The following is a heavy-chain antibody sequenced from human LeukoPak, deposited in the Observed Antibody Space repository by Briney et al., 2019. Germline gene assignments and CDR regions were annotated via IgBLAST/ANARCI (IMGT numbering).Heavy chain of an antibody. D-gene: IGHD3-3*01. CDR3: ARDTGFGVVIEGFDY. J-gene: IGHJ4*02. Sequence: SVKVSCKASGGTFSSYAISWVRQAPGQGLEWMGGIIPIFGTANYAQKFQGRVTITADESTSTAYMELSSLRSEDTAVYYCARDTGFGVVIEGFDYWGQGTLVTVSS. CDR1: GGTFSSYA. CDR2: IIPIFGTA. V-gene: IGHV1-69*01.